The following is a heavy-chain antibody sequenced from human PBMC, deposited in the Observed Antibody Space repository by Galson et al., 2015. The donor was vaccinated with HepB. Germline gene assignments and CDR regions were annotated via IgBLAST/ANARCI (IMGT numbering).Heavy chain of an antibody. V-gene: IGHV3-23*01. D-gene: IGHD4-17*01. Sequence: SLRLSCAASGFTFINYAMTWVRQAPGKGLEWVSTISGSGANTYYTDSVKGRFTISRDNSKNTLYLQMNSLRAEDTAVYYCAKEPDYGDYFDYWGQGTLVTVSS. J-gene: IGHJ4*02. CDR2: ISGSGANT. CDR3: AKEPDYGDYFDY. CDR1: GFTFINYA.